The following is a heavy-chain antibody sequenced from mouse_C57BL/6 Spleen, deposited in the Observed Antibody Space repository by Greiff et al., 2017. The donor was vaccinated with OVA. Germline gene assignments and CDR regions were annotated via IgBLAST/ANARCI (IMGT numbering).Heavy chain of an antibody. Sequence: QVQLQQSGAELVRPGTSVKVSCKASGYAFTNYLIEWVKQRPGQGLEWIGVINPGSGGTNYNEKFKGKATLTADKSSSTAYMQLSSLTSEDSAVYFCARLMGITTAVVEGDYWGQGTTLTVSS. CDR3: ARLMGITTAVVEGDY. J-gene: IGHJ2*01. CDR1: GYAFTNYL. V-gene: IGHV1-54*01. D-gene: IGHD1-2*01. CDR2: INPGSGGT.